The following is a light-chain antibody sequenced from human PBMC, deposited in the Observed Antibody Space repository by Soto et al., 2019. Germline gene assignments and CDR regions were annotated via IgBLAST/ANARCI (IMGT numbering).Light chain of an antibody. V-gene: IGLV2-14*01. J-gene: IGLJ2*01. CDR1: SGDVGIYNY. Sequence: QSVLTQPASVSGSPGQSITISCTGTSGDVGIYNYVSWYQHHPGKAPKLMIYEVSSRPSGVSNRFSGSKSGNTASLTISGLQAEDGAEYWCSSYTMSNTWIFGGGTKLTVL. CDR3: SSYTMSNTWI. CDR2: EVS.